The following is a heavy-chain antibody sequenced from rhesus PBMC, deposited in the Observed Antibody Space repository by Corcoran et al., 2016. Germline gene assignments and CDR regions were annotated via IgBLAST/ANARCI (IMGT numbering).Heavy chain of an antibody. CDR3: ARVFYDSVYYFDY. CDR1: GGSISDSYR. V-gene: IGHV4S10*01. J-gene: IGHJ4*01. Sequence: VQLQESGPGVVTPSEHLSITCAVSGGSISDSYRWSWIRQPPGKGLEWIGYIYGSSTSTNYNPSLKSRVTISKYTSKNQFSLKLSSVTAADTAVYYCARVFYDSVYYFDYWGQGVLVTVSS. CDR2: IYGSSTST. D-gene: IGHD3-28*01.